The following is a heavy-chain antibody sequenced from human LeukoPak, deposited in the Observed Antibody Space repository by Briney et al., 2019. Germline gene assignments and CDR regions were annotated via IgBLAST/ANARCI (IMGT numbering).Heavy chain of an antibody. V-gene: IGHV3-23*01. D-gene: IGHD2-2*01. CDR1: GFTFSSYA. Sequence: GGSLRLSCAASGFTFSSYAMSWVRQAPGKGLEWVSATGSDGVTTYYADSVKGRFTISRDNSKNTLYLQMNSLRADDTAVYYCAKDGQYSTSWSPFDYWGQGTLVTVSS. J-gene: IGHJ4*02. CDR3: AKDGQYSTSWSPFDY. CDR2: TGSDGVTT.